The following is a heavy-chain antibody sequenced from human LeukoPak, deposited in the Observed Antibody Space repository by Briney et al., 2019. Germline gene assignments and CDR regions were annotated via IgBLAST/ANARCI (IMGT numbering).Heavy chain of an antibody. CDR3: TRGSGRYVMVDW. Sequence: GGSLRLSCTASGFTFAVFTVSWFRQSPGQGLEWVGFIRTNVYGGTTEHAASVEARFTISRDDSNSIAYLQMNSLKTEDTAVYYCTRGSGRYVMVDWWGQGTLVTVSS. V-gene: IGHV3-49*03. CDR1: GFTFAVFT. CDR2: IRTNVYGGTT. D-gene: IGHD6-19*01. J-gene: IGHJ4*02.